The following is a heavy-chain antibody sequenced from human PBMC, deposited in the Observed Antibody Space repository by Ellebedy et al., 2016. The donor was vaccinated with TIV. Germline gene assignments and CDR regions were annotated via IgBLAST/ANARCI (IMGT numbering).Heavy chain of an antibody. CDR3: ARVGITMIRGVDY. CDR1: GFTFSTYT. D-gene: IGHD3-10*01. CDR2: ISSTSTYI. J-gene: IGHJ4*02. Sequence: GESLKISCAASGFTFSTYTMNWVRQPPGKGLEWVSSISSTSTYIYYADSLKGRFTISRDNAKNSLYLQMNSLRAEDTAVYYCARVGITMIRGVDYWGQGTLVTVSS. V-gene: IGHV3-21*01.